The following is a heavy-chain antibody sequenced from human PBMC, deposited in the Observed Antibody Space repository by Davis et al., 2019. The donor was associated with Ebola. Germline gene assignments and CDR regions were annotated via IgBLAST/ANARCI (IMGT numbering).Heavy chain of an antibody. Sequence: ASVKVSCKASGYTFTSYGISWVRQAPGQGLEWMGWISAYNGNTNYAQKLQGRVTMTTDTSTSTAYMELRSLRSDDTAVYYCAREFVSDYYDSSGFFDLWGRGTLVTVSS. V-gene: IGHV1-18*01. J-gene: IGHJ2*01. CDR1: GYTFTSYG. CDR3: AREFVSDYYDSSGFFDL. D-gene: IGHD3-22*01. CDR2: ISAYNGNT.